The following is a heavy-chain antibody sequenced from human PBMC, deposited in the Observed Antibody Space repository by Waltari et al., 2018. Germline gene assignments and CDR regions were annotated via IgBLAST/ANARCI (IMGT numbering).Heavy chain of an antibody. Sequence: EVQLLESGRTLVQPGGSLRLSCETYGFIFRDYVMSWVRQPPGKGLEWVSSISPTYSTFYAESVKGRSSIARDNSKSTVFLQLDRVSAEDTAVYFCAQYDHGSYLPPLRHWGQGILVTVSS. D-gene: IGHD6-19*01. CDR1: GFIFRDYV. V-gene: IGHV3-23*01. CDR3: AQYDHGSYLPPLRH. CDR2: ISPTYST. J-gene: IGHJ4*02.